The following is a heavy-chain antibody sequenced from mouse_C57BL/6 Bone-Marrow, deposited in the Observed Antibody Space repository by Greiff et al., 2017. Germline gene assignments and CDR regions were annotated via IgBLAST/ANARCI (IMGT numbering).Heavy chain of an antibody. CDR1: GYTFTSYW. CDR2: IHPNSGST. CDR3: ARAPIYYYGSRYFDV. Sequence: VQLQQPGAELVKPGASVKLSCKASGYTFTSYWMHWVKQRPGQGLEWIGMIHPNSGSTNYNEKFKSKATLTVDKSSSTAYMQLSSLTSEDSAVYYCARAPIYYYGSRYFDVWGTGTTVTVSS. J-gene: IGHJ1*03. V-gene: IGHV1-64*01. D-gene: IGHD1-1*01.